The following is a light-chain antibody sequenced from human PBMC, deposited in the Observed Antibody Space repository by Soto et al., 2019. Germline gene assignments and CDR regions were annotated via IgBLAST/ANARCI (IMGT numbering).Light chain of an antibody. CDR1: QSVNSN. J-gene: IGKJ5*01. CDR2: GIS. Sequence: EIVMTQSPATLSVSPGERATRSCRASQSVNSNYLAWYQQKPGQAPRLLIYGISKRATDIPDRFSGSGSGTEFTLTIISLQPEDFATYYCQQHGQWPITFGQGTRLEIK. V-gene: IGKV3D-15*01. CDR3: QQHGQWPIT.